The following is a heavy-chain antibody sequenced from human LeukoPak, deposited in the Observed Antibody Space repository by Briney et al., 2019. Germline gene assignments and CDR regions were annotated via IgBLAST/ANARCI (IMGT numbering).Heavy chain of an antibody. J-gene: IGHJ6*03. D-gene: IGHD6-13*01. CDR3: ARNVFGQQRDYYYYYMDV. CDR1: GYTFTGYY. V-gene: IGHV1-2*02. Sequence: ASVTLSCKASGYTFTGYYMHWVRQAPGQGLEWMGWINLNSGGTNYAQTFQGRVTMTRATSITTAYMELSRLRSDDTAVYYCARNVFGQQRDYYYYYMDVCGKGTPVTAS. CDR2: INLNSGGT.